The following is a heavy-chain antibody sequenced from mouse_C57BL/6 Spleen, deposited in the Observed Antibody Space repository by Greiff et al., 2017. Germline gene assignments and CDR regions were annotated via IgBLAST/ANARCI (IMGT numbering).Heavy chain of an antibody. CDR2: IDPSDSYT. J-gene: IGHJ4*01. CDR1: GYTFTSYW. CDR3: ARFYYGMDY. V-gene: IGHV1-69*01. Sequence: VQLQQSGAELVMPGASVKLSCKASGYTFTSYWMHWVKQRPGQGLEWIGEIDPSDSYTNYNQKFKGKSTLTVDKSSSTAYMQLSSLTSEDSAVYYCARFYYGMDYGGQGTSVTVSS.